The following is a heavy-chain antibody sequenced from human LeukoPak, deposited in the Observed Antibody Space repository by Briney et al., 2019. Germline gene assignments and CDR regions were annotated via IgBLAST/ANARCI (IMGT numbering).Heavy chain of an antibody. CDR1: GGSFSNYY. V-gene: IGHV4-4*07. D-gene: IGHD3-22*01. CDR3: ARDLFYDGTDYSKPYFDY. J-gene: IGHJ4*02. CDR2: IYTSGSR. Sequence: SETLSLTCTVSGGSFSNYYWSWIRQPAGKGLQWIGRIYTSGSRNYNPSLKSRVTMSVDTSKNQFSLKLSSVTAADTAVYYCARDLFYDGTDYSKPYFDYWGQGTLVTVSS.